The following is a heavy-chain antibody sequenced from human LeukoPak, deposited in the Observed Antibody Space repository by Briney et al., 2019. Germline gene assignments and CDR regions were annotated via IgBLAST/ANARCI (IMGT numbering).Heavy chain of an antibody. J-gene: IGHJ4*02. Sequence: GGSLRLSCVASGFTFSSYWMSWVRQAPGKGLEWVANIKEDGSEKYYADSVKGRFTISRDNAKNSLYLQMNSLRAEDTAVYYCARDLPFDYWGQGTLVTVSS. V-gene: IGHV3-7*01. CDR1: GFTFSSYW. CDR2: IKEDGSEK. CDR3: ARDLPFDY.